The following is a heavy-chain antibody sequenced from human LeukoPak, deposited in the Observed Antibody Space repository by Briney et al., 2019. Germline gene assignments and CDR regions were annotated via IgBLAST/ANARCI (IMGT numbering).Heavy chain of an antibody. CDR2: ISSSSSSYT. J-gene: IGHJ4*02. CDR1: GFTFSDYY. CDR3: ARSEIYYDILTGIDY. V-gene: IGHV3-11*03. D-gene: IGHD3-9*01. Sequence: PGGSLRLSCAASGFTFSDYYMSWIRQAPGKGLEWVSYISSSSSSYTNYADTEKGRFTISRDKAKNSLYMQMISLRAEDTAAYYCARSEIYYDILTGIDYWGQGTLVTVSS.